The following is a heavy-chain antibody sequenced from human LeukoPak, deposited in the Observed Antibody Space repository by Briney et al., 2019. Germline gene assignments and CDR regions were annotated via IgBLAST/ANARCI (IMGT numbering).Heavy chain of an antibody. D-gene: IGHD2-15*01. V-gene: IGHV1-2*02. J-gene: IGHJ5*02. Sequence: ASVKVSCKASGYTFTGYYMQWVRQAPGQGLEWMGWINPNSGGTNYAQKFQGRVTMTRNTSISTAYMELSRLRSDDTAVYYCARNRIDLVWFDPWGQGTLVTVSA. CDR3: ARNRIDLVWFDP. CDR2: INPNSGGT. CDR1: GYTFTGYY.